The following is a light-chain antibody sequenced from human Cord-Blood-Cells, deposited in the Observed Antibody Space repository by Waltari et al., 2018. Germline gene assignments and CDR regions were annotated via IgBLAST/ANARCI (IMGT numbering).Light chain of an antibody. J-gene: IGLJ2*01. CDR3: CSYAGSSTSYVV. V-gene: IGLV2-23*01. Sequence: QSALTQPASVSGSPGQSITISCTGTSSDFGSYNLLSWYQQHPGKAPKLMFYAGSKRPSGVSNRFSGSKSGNTASLTISGLQAEDEADYYCCSYAGSSTSYVVFGGWTKLTVL. CDR2: AGS. CDR1: SSDFGSYNL.